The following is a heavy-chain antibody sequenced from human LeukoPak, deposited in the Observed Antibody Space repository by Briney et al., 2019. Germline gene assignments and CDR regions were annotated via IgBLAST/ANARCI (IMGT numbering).Heavy chain of an antibody. CDR3: AKGARGDTVTSIVGLNWFDP. V-gene: IGHV3-30*18. J-gene: IGHJ5*02. D-gene: IGHD4-17*01. CDR1: GITFRSYG. Sequence: GRSLRLSCAASGITFRSYGMHWVRQAPGKGLEWVAVITYDGSHKYYADSVKGRFSISRDNSTNTLYLQMNSLRADDTAVYYCAKGARGDTVTSIVGLNWFDPWGQGTLVTVSS. CDR2: ITYDGSHK.